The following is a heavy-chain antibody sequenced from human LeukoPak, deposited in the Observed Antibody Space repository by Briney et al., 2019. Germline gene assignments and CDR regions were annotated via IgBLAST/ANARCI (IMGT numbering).Heavy chain of an antibody. J-gene: IGHJ3*02. Sequence: ASVKVSCKASGGTFSSYAISWVRQAPGQGLEWMGRIIPILGIANYAQKFQGRVTITADKSTSTAYMEPSSLRSEDTAVYYCATDRRVVAAAGIVSAFDIWGQGTMVTVSS. V-gene: IGHV1-69*04. D-gene: IGHD6-13*01. CDR1: GGTFSSYA. CDR2: IIPILGIA. CDR3: ATDRRVVAAAGIVSAFDI.